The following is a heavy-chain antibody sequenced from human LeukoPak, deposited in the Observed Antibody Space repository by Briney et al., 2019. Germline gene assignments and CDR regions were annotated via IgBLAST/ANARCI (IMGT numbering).Heavy chain of an antibody. V-gene: IGHV4-34*01. CDR1: GDSISSYY. J-gene: IGHJ5*02. CDR3: ARARRYCTNGVCYTWGNWFDP. D-gene: IGHD2-8*01. CDR2: INHSGST. Sequence: PSETLSLTCTVSGDSISSYYWSWIRQPPGKGLEWIGEINHSGSTNYNPSLKSRVTISVDTSKNQFSLKLSSVTAADTAVYYCARARRYCTNGVCYTWGNWFDPWGQGTLVTVSS.